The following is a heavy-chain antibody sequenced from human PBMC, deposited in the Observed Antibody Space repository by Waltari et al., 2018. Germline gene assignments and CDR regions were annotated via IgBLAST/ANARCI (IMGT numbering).Heavy chain of an antibody. J-gene: IGHJ4*02. CDR1: VYSISSGYY. D-gene: IGHD3-10*01. Sequence: QVQLQESGPGLVKPSETLSLTCAVSVYSISSGYYWGWIRQPPGKGLEWIGSIYHSGSTYYNPSLKSRVTISVDTSKNQFSLKLSSVTAADTAVYYCARLPGCYWGQGTLVTVSS. CDR3: ARLPGCY. V-gene: IGHV4-38-2*01. CDR2: IYHSGST.